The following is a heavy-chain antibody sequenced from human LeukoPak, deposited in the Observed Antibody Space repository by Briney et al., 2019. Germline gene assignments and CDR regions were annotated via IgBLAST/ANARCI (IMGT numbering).Heavy chain of an antibody. CDR1: GGTFSSYA. J-gene: IGHJ6*02. Sequence: SVKVSCKASGGTFSSYAISWVRQAPGQGLEWMGGIIPIFGTANYTQKFQGRVTITADESTSTAYMELSSLRSEDTAVYYCAIVVVPAAKLSYYYYGMDVWGQGTTVTVSS. CDR2: IIPIFGTA. CDR3: AIVVVPAAKLSYYYYGMDV. V-gene: IGHV1-69*13. D-gene: IGHD2-2*01.